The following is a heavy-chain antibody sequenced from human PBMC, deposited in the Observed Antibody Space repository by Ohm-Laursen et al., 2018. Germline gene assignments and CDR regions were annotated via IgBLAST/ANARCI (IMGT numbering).Heavy chain of an antibody. J-gene: IGHJ4*02. V-gene: IGHV3-74*01. CDR1: GFTFSSYW. CDR3: ARGMYNFDY. CDR2: INSDGSST. D-gene: IGHD1-1*01. Sequence: SLRLSCTASGFTFSSYWMHWVRQVPGKGLVWVSSINSDGSSTTYADSVKGRFTISRDNAKNTLYLQMHSLRAEDTAVYYCARGMYNFDYWGQGTLVTVSS.